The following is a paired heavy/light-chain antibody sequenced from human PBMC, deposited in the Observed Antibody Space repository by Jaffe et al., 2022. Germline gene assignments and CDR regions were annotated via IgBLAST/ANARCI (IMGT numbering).Light chain of an antibody. CDR3: QQYGSSPPIT. Sequence: EIVLTQSPGTLSLSPGERATLSCRASQSVSSSYLAWYQQKPGQAPRLLIYGASSRATGIPDRFSGSGSGTDFTLTISRLEPEDFAVYYCQQYGSSPPITFGPGTKVDIK. CDR1: QSVSSSY. J-gene: IGKJ3*01. CDR2: GAS. V-gene: IGKV3-20*01.
Heavy chain of an antibody. J-gene: IGHJ6*03. CDR2: IIPIFGTA. D-gene: IGHD3-10*01. V-gene: IGHV1-69*05. CDR1: GGTFSSYA. Sequence: QVQLVQSGAEVKKPGSSVKVSCKASGGTFSSYAISWVRQAPGQGLEWMGGIIPIFGTANYAQKFQGRVTITTDESTSTAYMELSSLRSEDTAVYYCAIGSGIYGYYYYMDVWGKGTTVTVSS. CDR3: AIGSGIYGYYYYMDV.